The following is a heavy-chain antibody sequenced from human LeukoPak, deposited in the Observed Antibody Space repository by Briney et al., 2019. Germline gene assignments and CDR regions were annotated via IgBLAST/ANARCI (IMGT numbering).Heavy chain of an antibody. CDR3: ALIAPPHN. D-gene: IGHD6-13*01. V-gene: IGHV1-46*01. Sequence: GASVKVSCKASGITFTSYYIHWVRQAPGRGLEWMGKINPSGTITTYAPKYQGRVTVTKDTSTNTVYMELSSLRSDDTAVYYCALIAPPHNWGQGILVTVSS. J-gene: IGHJ4*02. CDR2: INPSGTIT. CDR1: GITFTSYY.